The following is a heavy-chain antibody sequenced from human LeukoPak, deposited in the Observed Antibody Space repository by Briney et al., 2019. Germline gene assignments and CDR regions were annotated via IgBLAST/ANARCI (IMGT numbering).Heavy chain of an antibody. CDR3: ARAAAAGRFPFDY. V-gene: IGHV3-48*04. Sequence: GGSLRLSCAASGFTFSSYWMSWVRQAPGKGLEWVSYISSSSSTIYYADSVKGRFTISRDNAKNSLYLQMNSLRAEDTAVYYCARAAAAGRFPFDYWGQGTLVTVSS. D-gene: IGHD6-13*01. CDR2: ISSSSSTI. J-gene: IGHJ4*02. CDR1: GFTFSSYW.